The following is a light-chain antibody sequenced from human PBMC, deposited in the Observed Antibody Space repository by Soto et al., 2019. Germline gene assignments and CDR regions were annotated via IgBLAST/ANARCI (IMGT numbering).Light chain of an antibody. CDR1: EDISTW. CDR3: QHADSFPLIT. J-gene: IGKJ5*01. Sequence: DIQMTQSPSSVAASLGGRGTIACRFHEDISTWLAWYQQKPGKAPKLLIYVASSLHSGVPERLSGSGSGTDFTLTISSLQPEDFATYYCQHADSFPLITFGQGTRLEI. V-gene: IGKV1-12*01. CDR2: VAS.